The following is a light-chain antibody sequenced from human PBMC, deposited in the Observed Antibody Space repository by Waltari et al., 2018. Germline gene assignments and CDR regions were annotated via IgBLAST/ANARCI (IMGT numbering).Light chain of an antibody. Sequence: QSALTQPASVSESPGQSITISCTGTSSDVGTYKRVSWYQQHPGKAPKLMIYAVSKRPSGVADRFAGSKSGDMASLTSSGLLPEDEAEYCCSSYAGGSKGVFGGGTKVTV. V-gene: IGLV2-23*02. CDR3: SSYAGGSKGV. CDR2: AVS. J-gene: IGLJ2*01. CDR1: SSDVGTYKR.